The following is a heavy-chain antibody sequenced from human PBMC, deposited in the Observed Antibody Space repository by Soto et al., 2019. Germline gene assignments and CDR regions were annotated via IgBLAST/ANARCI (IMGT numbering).Heavy chain of an antibody. CDR1: GYTFTSYG. V-gene: IGHV1-18*01. D-gene: IGHD2-2*01. Sequence: RASVKVSCKASGYTFTSYGISWVRQAPGQGLEWMGWISAYNGNTNYAQKLQGRVTMTTDTSTSTAYMELRSLRSDDTAVYYCAREYCSSKRCYSGWFDPWGQGTLVTVSS. CDR2: ISAYNGNT. CDR3: AREYCSSKRCYSGWFDP. J-gene: IGHJ5*02.